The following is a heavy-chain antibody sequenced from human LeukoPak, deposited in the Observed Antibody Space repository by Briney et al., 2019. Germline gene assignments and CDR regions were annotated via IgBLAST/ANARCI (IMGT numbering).Heavy chain of an antibody. J-gene: IGHJ6*02. CDR1: GCSISSSSYY. D-gene: IGHD2-15*01. Sequence: SETLSLTCTVSGCSISSSSYYRGWIRQPPGKGLEWIGSIYYSGSTYYNPSLKSRVTISVDTSKNQFSLKLSSVTAADTAVYYCARRRKYCSGGSCYPGYYYYYGMDVWGQGTTVTVSS. V-gene: IGHV4-39*01. CDR2: IYYSGST. CDR3: ARRRKYCSGGSCYPGYYYYYGMDV.